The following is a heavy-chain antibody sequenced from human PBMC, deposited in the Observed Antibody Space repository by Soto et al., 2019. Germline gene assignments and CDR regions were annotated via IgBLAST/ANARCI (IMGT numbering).Heavy chain of an antibody. D-gene: IGHD1-1*01. Sequence: QVQLQESGPGLVRPSETPSLTCTVSGGSIRSYYWSWIRQTPGKGLEWIGYIYYSGNINYNPSLKSRATISVDTSKNQFSLRLTSVTAADTAVYYCARIGQNAGLDYWGQGTLVTVSS. V-gene: IGHV4-59*08. CDR2: IYYSGNI. J-gene: IGHJ4*02. CDR3: ARIGQNAGLDY. CDR1: GGSIRSYY.